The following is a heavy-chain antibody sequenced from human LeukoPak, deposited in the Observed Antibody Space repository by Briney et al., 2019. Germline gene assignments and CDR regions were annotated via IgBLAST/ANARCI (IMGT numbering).Heavy chain of an antibody. CDR2: IIPIFGTA. J-gene: IGHJ5*02. V-gene: IGHV1-69*01. D-gene: IGHD3-3*01. CDR3: ARAQDPSNYDFWSGYSYNWFDP. Sequence: ASVKVSCKASGGTFSSYAISWVRQAPGQGPEWMGGIIPIFGTANYAQKFQGRVTITADESTSTAYMELSSLRSEDTAVYYCARAQDPSNYDFWSGYSYNWFDPWGQGTLVTVSS. CDR1: GGTFSSYA.